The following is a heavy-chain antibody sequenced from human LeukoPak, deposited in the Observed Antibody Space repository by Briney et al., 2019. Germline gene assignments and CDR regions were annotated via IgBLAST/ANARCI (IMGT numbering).Heavy chain of an antibody. V-gene: IGHV4-39*01. CDR1: GGSISSSSYY. CDR2: IYYSGST. Sequence: PSETLSLTCAVSGGSISSSSYYWGWIRQSPGKGLEWIGGIYYSGSTYYNPSLKSRVTISVDTSKNQFSLKLSSVTAADTAVYYCARADYGDYGSWFDPWGQGTLVTVSS. J-gene: IGHJ5*02. D-gene: IGHD4-17*01. CDR3: ARADYGDYGSWFDP.